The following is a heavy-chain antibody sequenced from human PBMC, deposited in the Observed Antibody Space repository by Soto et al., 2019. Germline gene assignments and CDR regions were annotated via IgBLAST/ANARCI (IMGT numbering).Heavy chain of an antibody. CDR3: ARVSSSFATGGYYYYSYYMDV. CDR1: GGSISSYY. D-gene: IGHD6-6*01. V-gene: IGHV4-59*01. CDR2: IYCSGST. J-gene: IGHJ6*03. Sequence: QVQLQESGPGLVKPSETLSLTCTVSGGSISSYYWSWIRQPPGKGLEWIGYIYCSGSTNYSPSLKSRVTISVDTSKNQFSLKLSSVSAADTAVYYCARVSSSFATGGYYYYSYYMDVWGKGTTVTVSS.